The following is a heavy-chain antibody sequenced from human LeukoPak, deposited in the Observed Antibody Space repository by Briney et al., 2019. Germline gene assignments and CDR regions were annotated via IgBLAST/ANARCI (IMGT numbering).Heavy chain of an antibody. CDR3: ARRNGHSWDVGNWFDP. CDR1: GGSLSGYY. V-gene: IGHV4-34*01. CDR2: IYESGRV. J-gene: IGHJ5*02. D-gene: IGHD6-13*01. Sequence: PSETLSLTCVVSGGSLSGYYWTWIRQSSGKGLEWIGEIYESGRVDYNPTLKSQVTISIDTSKNQFSLKVNSVTAADTAVYYCARRNGHSWDVGNWFDPWGQGTVVTVSS.